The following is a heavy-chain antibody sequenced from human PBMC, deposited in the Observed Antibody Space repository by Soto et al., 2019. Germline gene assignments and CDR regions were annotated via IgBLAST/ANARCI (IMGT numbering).Heavy chain of an antibody. J-gene: IGHJ4*02. CDR3: ARDGDYDSSGYGIFDY. CDR1: GYTLTSYC. Sequence: VSVKVSCKASGYTLTSYCMHWVRQAPGQGLEWMGIINPSGGSTSYAQKFQGRVTMTRDTSTSTVYMELSSLRSEDTAVYYCARDGDYDSSGYGIFDYWGQGTLVNVSS. D-gene: IGHD3-22*01. V-gene: IGHV1-46*01. CDR2: INPSGGST.